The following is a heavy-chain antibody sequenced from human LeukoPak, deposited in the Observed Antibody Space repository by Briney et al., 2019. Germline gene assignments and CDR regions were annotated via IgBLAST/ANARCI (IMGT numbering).Heavy chain of an antibody. J-gene: IGHJ6*03. CDR3: ARVSIAARRAMDV. D-gene: IGHD6-6*01. V-gene: IGHV4-61*10. Sequence: SETLSLTCTVSGGSISSGSYYWSWIRQPAGKGLEWIGYIYYSGSTNYNPSLKSRVTISVDTSKNQFSLKLSSVTAADTAVYYCARVSIAARRAMDVWGKGTTVTVSS. CDR2: IYYSGST. CDR1: GGSISSGSYY.